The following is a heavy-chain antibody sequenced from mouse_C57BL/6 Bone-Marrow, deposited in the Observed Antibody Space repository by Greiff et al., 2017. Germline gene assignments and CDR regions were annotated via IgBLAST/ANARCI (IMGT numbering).Heavy chain of an antibody. Sequence: EVQVVESGGGLVQPKGSLKLSCAASGFSFNTYAMNWVRQAPGKGLEWVARIRSKSNNYATYYADSVKDRFTISRDDSESMLYLQMNNLKTEDTAMYYCVRQGGYYVRSYWYFDVWGTGTTVTVSS. J-gene: IGHJ1*03. CDR1: GFSFNTYA. CDR2: IRSKSNNYAT. D-gene: IGHD2-3*01. CDR3: VRQGGYYVRSYWYFDV. V-gene: IGHV10-1*01.